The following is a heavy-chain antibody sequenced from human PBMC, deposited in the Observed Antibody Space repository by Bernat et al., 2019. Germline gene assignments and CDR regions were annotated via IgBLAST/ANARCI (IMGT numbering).Heavy chain of an antibody. CDR3: ARDLWIAVAARSAI. CDR1: GFTFSSYA. D-gene: IGHD6-19*01. Sequence: QVQLVESGGGVVQPGRSLRLSCAASGFTFSSYAMHWVRQAPGKGLEWVAVISYDGSNKYYADSVKGRFTISRDNSKNTLYLQMNSLRAEDTAVYDCARDLWIAVAARSAIWGQGTMVTVSS. V-gene: IGHV3-30-3*01. J-gene: IGHJ3*02. CDR2: ISYDGSNK.